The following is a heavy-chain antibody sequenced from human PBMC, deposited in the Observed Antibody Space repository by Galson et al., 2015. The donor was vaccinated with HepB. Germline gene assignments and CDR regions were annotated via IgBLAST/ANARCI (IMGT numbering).Heavy chain of an antibody. V-gene: IGHV1-2*02. CDR3: ARGRNYYDTRGYYTLFDY. CDR2: NPNSGGT. Sequence: NPNSGGTKYAQKFQGRVTMTRDTSVNTAFMELNRLTSDDTAIYFCARGRNYYDTRGYYTLFDYWGRGTLVTVSS. D-gene: IGHD3-22*01. J-gene: IGHJ4*02.